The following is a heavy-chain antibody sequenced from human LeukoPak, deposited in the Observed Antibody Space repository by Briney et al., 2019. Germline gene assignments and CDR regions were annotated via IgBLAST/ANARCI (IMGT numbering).Heavy chain of an antibody. CDR2: INHSGST. D-gene: IGHD3-10*01. CDR3: ARGPGGWYNWFDP. J-gene: IGHJ5*02. CDR1: GGSFSGYY. V-gene: IGHV4-34*01. Sequence: SETLSLTCAVYGGSFSGYYWSWIRQPPGKGLEWIGEINHSGSTNYNPSLKSRVTISVDTSKNQFSLKLSSVTAADTAVYYCARGPGGWYNWFDPWGQGTLVTVSS.